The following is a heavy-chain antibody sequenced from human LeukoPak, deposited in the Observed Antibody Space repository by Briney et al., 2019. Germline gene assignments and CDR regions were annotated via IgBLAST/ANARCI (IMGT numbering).Heavy chain of an antibody. Sequence: SQTLSLTCTVSGGSISSGSYYWSWIRQPAGKGLEWIGGIYTSGSTNYNPSLKSRVTISVDTSKNQFSLKLSSVTAADTAVYYCARVCDFWSGKTRVAYYMDVWGKGTTVTVSS. CDR3: ARVCDFWSGKTRVAYYMDV. V-gene: IGHV4-61*02. D-gene: IGHD3-3*01. J-gene: IGHJ6*03. CDR2: IYTSGST. CDR1: GGSISSGSYY.